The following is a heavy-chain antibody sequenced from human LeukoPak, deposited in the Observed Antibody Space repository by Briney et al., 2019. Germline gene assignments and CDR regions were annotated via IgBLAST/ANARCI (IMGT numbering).Heavy chain of an antibody. Sequence: SETLSLTCTVSGGSISSSSYYWGWIRPPPGKGLEWIGSIYYSGSTYYNPSLKSRVTISVDTSKNQFSLKLSSVTAADTAVYYCARGPPDCSSTSCYAFDAFDIWGQGTMVTVSS. CDR1: GGSISSSSYY. J-gene: IGHJ3*02. CDR2: IYYSGST. CDR3: ARGPPDCSSTSCYAFDAFDI. V-gene: IGHV4-39*07. D-gene: IGHD2-2*01.